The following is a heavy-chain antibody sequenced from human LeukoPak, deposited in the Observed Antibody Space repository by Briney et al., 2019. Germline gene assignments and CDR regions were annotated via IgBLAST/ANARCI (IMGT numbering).Heavy chain of an antibody. Sequence: PGGSLRLSCAVSRFTFSDYYMSWIRQAPGKGLEWVSYVSSGDSIMYYADSVKGRFTISRDNAKNSLYLQLNSLRAEDTAVYYCARGGNHYRISGYYYSDYWGQGTLVTVSS. D-gene: IGHD3-22*01. CDR2: VSSGDSIM. CDR1: RFTFSDYY. J-gene: IGHJ4*02. V-gene: IGHV3-11*01. CDR3: ARGGNHYRISGYYYSDY.